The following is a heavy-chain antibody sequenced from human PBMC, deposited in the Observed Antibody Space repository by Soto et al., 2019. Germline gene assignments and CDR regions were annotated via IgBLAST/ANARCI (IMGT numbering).Heavy chain of an antibody. D-gene: IGHD3-16*01. J-gene: IGHJ4*02. CDR3: VRVGLNRNYDFDF. CDR2: INPNSDVT. Sequence: QVQLVQSGAEVKKPGASVKVSCKASGYTFNSYYIHWVRQAPGQGLEWMGWINPNSDVTGYAQSFQGRVTMTRDMSMNTAYMDLTRLRSDDTAVYYCVRVGLNRNYDFDFWGQGTLITVSS. CDR1: GYTFNSYY. V-gene: IGHV1-2*02.